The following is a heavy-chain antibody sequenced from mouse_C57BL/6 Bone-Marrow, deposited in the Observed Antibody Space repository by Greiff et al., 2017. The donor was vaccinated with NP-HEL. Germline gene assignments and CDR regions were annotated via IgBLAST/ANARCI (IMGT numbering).Heavy chain of an antibody. D-gene: IGHD2-4*01. CDR1: GFTFSDYY. CDR3: AREGGLRRRTYAMDY. J-gene: IGHJ4*01. CDR2: INYDGSST. V-gene: IGHV5-16*01. Sequence: EVQGVESEGGLVQPGSSMKLSCTASGFTFSDYYMAWVRQVPEKGLDWVANINYDGSSTYYLDSLKSRFIISIDNAKNILYLQMRSLKSEDTATYYCAREGGLRRRTYAMDYWGQGTSVTVSS.